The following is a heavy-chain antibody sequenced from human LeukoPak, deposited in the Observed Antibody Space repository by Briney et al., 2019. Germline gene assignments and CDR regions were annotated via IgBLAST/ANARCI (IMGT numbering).Heavy chain of an antibody. D-gene: IGHD2-8*01. V-gene: IGHV3-48*03. Sequence: GGSLRLSCAASGFTFSSFEMNWVRQAPGKGLEWVSYITSSASSIYYAESVKGRFTISRDNAKNSLFLQMNSLRAEDTAVYYCAREMSAGLRQIDYWGQGTLVTVSS. J-gene: IGHJ4*02. CDR2: ITSSASSI. CDR3: AREMSAGLRQIDY. CDR1: GFTFSSFE.